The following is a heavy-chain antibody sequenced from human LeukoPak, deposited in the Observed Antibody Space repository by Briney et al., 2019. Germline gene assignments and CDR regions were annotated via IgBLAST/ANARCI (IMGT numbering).Heavy chain of an antibody. Sequence: GGSLRLSCTASGFTSGDYGMSWFRQAPGKGLEWVGFIRSKTYGGTIEYAASVKGRFTISRDDSKSIAYLQMNSLKTEDTAVYYCSRTFYGSGSYYAYWGQGTLVTVSS. D-gene: IGHD3-10*01. J-gene: IGHJ4*02. CDR3: SRTFYGSGSYYAY. CDR1: GFTSGDYG. CDR2: IRSKTYGGTI. V-gene: IGHV3-49*03.